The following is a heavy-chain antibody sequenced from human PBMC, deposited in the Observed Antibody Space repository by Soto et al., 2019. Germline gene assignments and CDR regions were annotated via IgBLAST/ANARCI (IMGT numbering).Heavy chain of an antibody. V-gene: IGHV4-61*01. Sequence: SETLSLTCTVSGDSISRGFYYWTWIRQPPGKGLEWIGYIHYSGTTSFFPSYNPSLRSRVTISEDTSKNQFSLKLCSVTTADTAVYFCAAGEASSRNLAPYYLDFWGQGTLVTAPQ. CDR2: IHYSGTT. J-gene: IGHJ4*02. CDR1: GDSISRGFYY. D-gene: IGHD6-13*01. CDR3: AAGEASSRNLAPYYLDF.